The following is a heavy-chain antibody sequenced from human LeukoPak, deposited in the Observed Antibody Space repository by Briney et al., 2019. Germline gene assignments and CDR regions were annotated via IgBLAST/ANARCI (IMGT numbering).Heavy chain of an antibody. CDR1: GFTFSSYS. D-gene: IGHD3-22*01. Sequence: GGSLRLSCAASGFTFSSYSMNWVRQAPGKGLEWVSTISGNGGETYHADSVKGRFTISRDNSKNTLYLQMNSLRAEDTAVYYCARDLGQYYDTSDNWFDPWGQGTLVTVSS. J-gene: IGHJ5*02. CDR3: ARDLGQYYDTSDNWFDP. V-gene: IGHV3-23*01. CDR2: ISGNGGET.